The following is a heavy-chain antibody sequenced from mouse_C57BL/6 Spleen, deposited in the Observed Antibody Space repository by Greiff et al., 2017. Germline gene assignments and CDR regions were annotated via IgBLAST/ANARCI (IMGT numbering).Heavy chain of an antibody. CDR1: GFTFSDYG. CDR2: ISSGSGTI. V-gene: IGHV5-17*01. CDR3: ARGTGGFAY. Sequence: EVKLVESGGGLVKPGGSLKLSCAASGFTFSDYGMHWVRQAPEKGLEWVAYISSGSGTIYYADTVKGRFTIPRDKAKNTLFLQMTSLRAGGTAMYYCARGTGGFAYWGQGTLVTVSA. D-gene: IGHD4-1*01. J-gene: IGHJ3*01.